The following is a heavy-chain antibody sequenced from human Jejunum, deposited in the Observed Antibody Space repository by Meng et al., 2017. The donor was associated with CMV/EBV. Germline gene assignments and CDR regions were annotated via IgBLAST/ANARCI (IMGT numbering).Heavy chain of an antibody. V-gene: IGHV4-39*07. J-gene: IGHJ4*02. Sequence: QMQLRASGPGLVQPSVPLSLTCTVSGGSISSSSYYWGWIRQPPGKGLEWIGSMYYSGSTYYNPSLKSRVTISVDTSKNQFSLKLSSVTAADTAVYYCARVGYDSSGYYRALLDYWGQGTLVTVSS. CDR1: GGSISSSSYY. CDR2: MYYSGST. CDR3: ARVGYDSSGYYRALLDY. D-gene: IGHD3-22*01.